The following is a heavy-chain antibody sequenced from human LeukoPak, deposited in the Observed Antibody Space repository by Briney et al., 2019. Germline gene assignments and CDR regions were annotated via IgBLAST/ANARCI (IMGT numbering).Heavy chain of an antibody. CDR1: GVTFSGSA. V-gene: IGHV3-73*01. J-gene: IGHJ4*02. D-gene: IGHD6-19*01. CDR3: LTGIAVAGTDY. Sequence: GGSLRLSCAASGVTFSGSAMHWVRQASGKGLEWVGRIRSKANSYATAYAASVKGRFTISRDDSKNTAYLQMNSLKTEDTAVYYCLTGIAVAGTDYWGQGTLVTVSS. CDR2: IRSKANSYAT.